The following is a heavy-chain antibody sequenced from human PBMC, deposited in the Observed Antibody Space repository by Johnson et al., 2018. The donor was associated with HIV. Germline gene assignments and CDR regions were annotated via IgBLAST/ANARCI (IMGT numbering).Heavy chain of an antibody. J-gene: IGHJ3*02. CDR1: GFTFSSNA. CDR3: AKDRILSGYGPGAFDI. CDR2: ISYDGSNK. Sequence: QVQLVEFGGGVVQPGRSLRLSCAASGFTFSSNAIHWVRQAPGKGLEWVAVISYDGSNKYYADSVKGRFTISRDNSKNTLYLQMNSLRAEDTAVYYCAKDRILSGYGPGAFDIWGQGTMVTVSS. V-gene: IGHV3-30*04. D-gene: IGHD5-12*01.